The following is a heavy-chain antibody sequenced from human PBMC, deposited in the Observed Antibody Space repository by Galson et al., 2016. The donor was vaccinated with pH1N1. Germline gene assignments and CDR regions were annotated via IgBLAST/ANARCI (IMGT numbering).Heavy chain of an antibody. CDR2: IDWDDDK. D-gene: IGHD4-17*01. J-gene: IGHJ4*02. Sequence: PALVKPTQTLTLTCTFSGFSLSTSGMCVSWIRQPPGKALEWLALIDWDDDKYYSTSLKTRLTISKDTSKNQVVLTMTNMDPVDKATYYCARFNYGDYVNYFDSWGQGTLVTVSS. V-gene: IGHV2-70*01. CDR1: GFSLSTSGMC. CDR3: ARFNYGDYVNYFDS.